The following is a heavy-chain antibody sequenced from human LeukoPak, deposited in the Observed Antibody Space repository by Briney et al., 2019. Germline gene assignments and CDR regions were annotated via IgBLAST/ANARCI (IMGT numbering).Heavy chain of an antibody. Sequence: PGGSLRLSCAASGFTFSNYAMSWVRQTPGKGLEWVAVTVGGRPDTYHAESVKGRFTVSRDDSRDTLFLQMNRLSVDDTAIYYCTKAPLRSCSGAFCYPFDYWGQGTLVTVSS. CDR2: TVGGRPDT. CDR3: TKAPLRSCSGAFCYPFDY. D-gene: IGHD2-8*02. CDR1: GFTFSNYA. V-gene: IGHV3-23*01. J-gene: IGHJ4*02.